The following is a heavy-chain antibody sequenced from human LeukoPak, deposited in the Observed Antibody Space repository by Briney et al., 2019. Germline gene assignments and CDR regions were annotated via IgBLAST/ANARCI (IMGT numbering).Heavy chain of an antibody. V-gene: IGHV4-34*01. J-gene: IGHJ5*02. CDR3: ARRKRSNYYGSGGGSGYNWFDP. Sequence: SETLSLTCAVYGGSFSGYYWSWIRQPPGKGLEWIGEINHSGSTNYNPSLKSRVTISVDTSKNQFSLKLSSVTAADTAVYYCARRKRSNYYGSGGGSGYNWFDPWGQGTLVTVSS. D-gene: IGHD3-10*01. CDR2: INHSGST. CDR1: GGSFSGYY.